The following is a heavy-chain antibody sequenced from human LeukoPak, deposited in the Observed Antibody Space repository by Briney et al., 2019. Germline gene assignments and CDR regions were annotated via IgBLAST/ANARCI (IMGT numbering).Heavy chain of an antibody. V-gene: IGHV4-59*01. CDR2: IYSSGST. Sequence: KPSETLSLTCSVPGGSIRGYYWSWIRQPPGKGLEWIGYIYSSGSTSYSPSLESRLIISLDTSNNQLSLQLYSVIAADTGVYYCARTQFCRETSCPHALDSWGQGTLVTVSS. J-gene: IGHJ4*02. CDR3: ARTQFCRETSCPHALDS. D-gene: IGHD2-2*01. CDR1: GGSIRGYY.